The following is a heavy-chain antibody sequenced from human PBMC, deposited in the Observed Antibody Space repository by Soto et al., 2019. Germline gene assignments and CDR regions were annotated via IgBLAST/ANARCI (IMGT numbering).Heavy chain of an antibody. D-gene: IGHD3-16*01. Sequence: QVQLVQSGAEVKKPGASVKVSCKASGYTFTNFGISWVRQAPGQGLEWMGWISAYNGNTNYAQKFQGRVTMTTDTSTSNAYMGGRSLRIDEPGVEYRAGGGTPIDYWGQGTLVTVSS. CDR3: AGGGTPIDY. CDR1: GYTFTNFG. CDR2: ISAYNGNT. J-gene: IGHJ4*02. V-gene: IGHV1-18*01.